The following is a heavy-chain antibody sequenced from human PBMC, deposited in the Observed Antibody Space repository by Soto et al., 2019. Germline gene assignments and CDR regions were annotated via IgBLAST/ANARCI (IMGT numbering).Heavy chain of an antibody. D-gene: IGHD6-19*01. J-gene: IGHJ5*02. CDR2: IYYSGST. CDR1: GGSISSSSFH. CDR3: GRREGPAGIDGWFDP. Sequence: QLQLQESGPGLVKPSETLSLTCTVSGGSISSSSFHWGWIRQPPGKGLEWIGSIYYSGSTYYSPSLKSQFTIPVDASKTRFPLRLGSVTAADRAVYNGGRREGPAGIDGWFDPGGQGTLVTVSS. V-gene: IGHV4-39*01.